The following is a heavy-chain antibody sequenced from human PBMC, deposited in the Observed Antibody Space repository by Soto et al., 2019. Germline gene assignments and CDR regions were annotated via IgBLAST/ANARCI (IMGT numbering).Heavy chain of an antibody. CDR2: ISGSGGST. CDR1: GFTFSSYA. Sequence: EVQRLEAGGGLVQPGVSLRLSCAASGFTFSSYAMSWVRQDPGKGLEWVSAISGSGGSTDYADSVKGRFTISRDNSKNTLYLQMNSLRAEDTAVYYCARDSKVTTFDYWCQRTMVTDSS. V-gene: IGHV3-23*01. D-gene: IGHD4-4*01. J-gene: IGHJ4*02. CDR3: ARDSKVTTFDY.